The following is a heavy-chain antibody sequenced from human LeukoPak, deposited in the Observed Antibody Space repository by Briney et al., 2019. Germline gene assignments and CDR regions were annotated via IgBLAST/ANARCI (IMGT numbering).Heavy chain of an antibody. Sequence: PGGSLRLSCAPAVFTFSIYTMSCGRHAPGRGLGWVSAISGGSDSTYYADSVKGRFTISKDNSKSTLLLQMNTVRAEDTAVDYCAKSIESYNSITDGMDVWGQGTTVTVSS. D-gene: IGHD3-22*01. CDR3: AKSIESYNSITDGMDV. CDR1: VFTFSIYT. CDR2: ISGGSDST. J-gene: IGHJ6*02. V-gene: IGHV3-23*01.